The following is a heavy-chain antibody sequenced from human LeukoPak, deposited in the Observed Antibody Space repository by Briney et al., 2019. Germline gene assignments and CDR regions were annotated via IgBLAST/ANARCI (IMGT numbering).Heavy chain of an antibody. CDR2: ISAYNGNT. Sequence: ASVKVSCKASGYTFTSYGISWVRQAPGQGLEWMGWISAYNGNTNYAQKLQGRVTMTTDTSTGTAYMELRSLRSDDTAVYYCARETDYGDYMGGAFDIWGQGTMVTVSS. CDR1: GYTFTSYG. D-gene: IGHD4-17*01. J-gene: IGHJ3*02. V-gene: IGHV1-18*01. CDR3: ARETDYGDYMGGAFDI.